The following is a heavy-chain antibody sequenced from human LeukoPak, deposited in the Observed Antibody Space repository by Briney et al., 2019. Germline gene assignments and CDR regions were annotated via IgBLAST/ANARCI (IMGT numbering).Heavy chain of an antibody. V-gene: IGHV4-59*01. Sequence: SETLSLTCTVSGDSISTYYLSWVPEPPGTGLGWIGHLHYSGSTKYNPSTKSRVTISADTSKNQFSLKVNSGTAADTAVYYCARDAYGEGEDEALDIWGQGTMVTVSS. D-gene: IGHD4-17*01. CDR2: LHYSGST. CDR1: GDSISTYY. CDR3: ARDAYGEGEDEALDI. J-gene: IGHJ3*02.